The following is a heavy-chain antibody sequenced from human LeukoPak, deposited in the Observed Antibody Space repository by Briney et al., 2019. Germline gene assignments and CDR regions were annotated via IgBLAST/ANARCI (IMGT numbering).Heavy chain of an antibody. Sequence: GGSLRLSCAASGFTFSSYWMSWVRQAPGKGLEWVANIKQDGSKKYYVDSVKGRFTISRDNAKNSLYLQMNGLRAEDTAVYYCARDKSGIQLWLHYYGMDVWGQGTTVTVSS. D-gene: IGHD5-18*01. J-gene: IGHJ6*02. CDR1: GFTFSSYW. CDR3: ARDKSGIQLWLHYYGMDV. V-gene: IGHV3-7*01. CDR2: IKQDGSKK.